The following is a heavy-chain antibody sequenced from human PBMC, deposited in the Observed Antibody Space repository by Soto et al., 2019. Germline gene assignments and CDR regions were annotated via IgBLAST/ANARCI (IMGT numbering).Heavy chain of an antibody. CDR3: ARAAQYCTSASCWWFEP. V-gene: IGHV1-18*01. CDR1: GYTFTSYG. Sequence: ASLKVSCKTSGYTFTSYGISGVRHSPGQGRELMGWMSAYNGNTNYAQNLQGRVTMTTDTSTSTAYMELRSLRSDDTAVYYCARAAQYCTSASCWWFEPWGQGTLVTVSS. CDR2: MSAYNGNT. J-gene: IGHJ5*02. D-gene: IGHD2-2*01.